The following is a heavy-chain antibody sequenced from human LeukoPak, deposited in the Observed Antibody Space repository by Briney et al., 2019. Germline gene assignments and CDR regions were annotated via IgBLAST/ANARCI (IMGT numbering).Heavy chain of an antibody. CDR1: GGSFSGYY. V-gene: IGHV4-4*07. CDR3: ARDHLEIGY. Sequence: SETLSLTCAVYGGSFSGYYWNWIRQPAGKGLELIGRINNSGNTNYNPSLKTRATISVDTSKNQFSLRLTSVTAADTAVYFCARDHLEIGYWGQGTLVTVSS. J-gene: IGHJ4*02. CDR2: INNSGNT. D-gene: IGHD3-3*01.